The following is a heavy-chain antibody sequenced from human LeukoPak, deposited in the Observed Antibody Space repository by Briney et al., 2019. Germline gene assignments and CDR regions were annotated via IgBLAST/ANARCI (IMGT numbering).Heavy chain of an antibody. V-gene: IGHV4-39*01. CDR3: ARQTVVNPNFDY. D-gene: IGHD4-23*01. CDR2: IYYSGST. CDR1: GGSISSSSYY. J-gene: IGHJ4*02. Sequence: SETLSLTCTVSGGSISSSSYYWGWIRQPPGKRLEWIGSIYYSGSTYYNPSLKSRVTISVDTSKNQFSLKLSSVTAADTAVYYCARQTVVNPNFDYWGQGTLVTVSS.